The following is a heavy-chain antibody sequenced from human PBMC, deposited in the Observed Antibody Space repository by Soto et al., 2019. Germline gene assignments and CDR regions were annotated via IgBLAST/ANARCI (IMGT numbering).Heavy chain of an antibody. D-gene: IGHD2-21*01. CDR2: IFPTFGAA. Sequence: QVQLVQSGAEVKKPGSSVKVSCKASGGTFTTYTISWLRQAPGQGPEWMGGIFPTFGAANYAQKFQGRLTITADESSTTAYMELSNLRSEDTAIYSCARDEGNKNVAFGLWGQGTMITVSS. J-gene: IGHJ3*01. V-gene: IGHV1-69*01. CDR1: GGTFTTYT. CDR3: ARDEGNKNVAFGL.